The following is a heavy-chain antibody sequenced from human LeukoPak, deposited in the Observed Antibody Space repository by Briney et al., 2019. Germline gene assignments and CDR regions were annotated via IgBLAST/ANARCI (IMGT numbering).Heavy chain of an antibody. Sequence: ASVKVSCKASGGTFSSYGISWVRQAPGQGLEWMGGIIPSFGTANYAQKFQGKVTITADESTSTAYMELSSLRSEDTAVYYCARLSTGGYYYGSGFDYWGQETLVTVSS. CDR1: GGTFSSYG. CDR2: IIPSFGTA. V-gene: IGHV1-69*01. J-gene: IGHJ4*02. CDR3: ARLSTGGYYYGSGFDY. D-gene: IGHD3-10*01.